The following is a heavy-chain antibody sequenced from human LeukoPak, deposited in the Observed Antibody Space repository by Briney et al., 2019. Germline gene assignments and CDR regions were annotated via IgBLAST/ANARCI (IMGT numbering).Heavy chain of an antibody. D-gene: IGHD2-2*01. J-gene: IGHJ5*02. Sequence: GGSLRRSCAASGFTFSSYAMSWVRKAPGKGLEWVSAISGSSGSTYYADSVKGRFTISRDNSKNTLYLQMNSLRAEDTAVYYCAKSFTVINQLLRFYNWFDPWGQGTLVTVSS. CDR2: ISGSSGST. V-gene: IGHV3-23*01. CDR3: AKSFTVINQLLRFYNWFDP. CDR1: GFTFSSYA.